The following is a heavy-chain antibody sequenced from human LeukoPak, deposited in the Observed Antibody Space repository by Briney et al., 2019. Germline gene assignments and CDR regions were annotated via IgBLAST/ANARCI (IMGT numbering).Heavy chain of an antibody. D-gene: IGHD2-15*01. CDR1: GYTFTSYG. V-gene: IGHV1-18*01. J-gene: IGHJ4*02. CDR2: ISAYNGNT. Sequence: GASVKVSCKASGYTFTSYGISWVRQASGQGLEWMGWISAYNGNTNYAQKLQGRVTMTTDTSTSTAYMELRSLRSDDTAVYYRARAGYCSGGSCYYFDYWGQGTLVTVSS. CDR3: ARAGYCSGGSCYYFDY.